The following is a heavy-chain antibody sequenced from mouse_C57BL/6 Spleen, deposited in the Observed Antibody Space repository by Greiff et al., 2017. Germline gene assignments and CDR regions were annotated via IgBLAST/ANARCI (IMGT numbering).Heavy chain of an antibody. CDR1: GYTFTSYW. V-gene: IGHV1-64*01. Sequence: QVQLQQPGAELVKPGASVTLSCKASGYTFTSYWMHWVKQRPGQGLEWIGMIHPNSGSTNYNEKFKSKATLTVDKSSSTAYMQLSSRTSEDSAVYYCARWYYGGSPYAMDYWGQGTSVTVSS. J-gene: IGHJ4*01. CDR3: ARWYYGGSPYAMDY. CDR2: IHPNSGST. D-gene: IGHD1-1*01.